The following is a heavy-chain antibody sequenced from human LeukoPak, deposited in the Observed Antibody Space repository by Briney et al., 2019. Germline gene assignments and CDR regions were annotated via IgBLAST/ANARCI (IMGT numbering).Heavy chain of an antibody. CDR2: MNPNSGNT. Sequence: ASVKVSCKASGYTFTSYDINWVRQATGQGLEWMGWMNPNSGNTGYAQKFQGRVTMTRNTSISTAYMELSSLRSEDTAVYYCAKSGVAKIEFDYWGQGTLVTVSS. CDR1: GYTFTSYD. J-gene: IGHJ4*02. CDR3: AKSGVAKIEFDY. V-gene: IGHV1-8*01. D-gene: IGHD5-12*01.